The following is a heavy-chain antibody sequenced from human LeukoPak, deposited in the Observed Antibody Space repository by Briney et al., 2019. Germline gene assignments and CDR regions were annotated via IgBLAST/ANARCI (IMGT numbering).Heavy chain of an antibody. V-gene: IGHV3-48*02. CDR2: ISSSSSAI. D-gene: IGHD3-9*01. J-gene: IGHJ4*02. Sequence: GGSLRLSCAASGFTFSSSAMHWVRQAPGKGLEWVSSISSSSSAIYYAASVKGRFTISRDNAKNSLYLQMNSLRDEDTAVYYCARGALRYSDYWGQGTLVTVSS. CDR3: ARGALRYSDY. CDR1: GFTFSSSA.